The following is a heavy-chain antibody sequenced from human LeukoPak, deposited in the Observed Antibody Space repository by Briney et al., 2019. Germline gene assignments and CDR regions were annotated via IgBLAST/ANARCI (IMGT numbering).Heavy chain of an antibody. J-gene: IGHJ5*02. CDR2: INHSGST. Sequence: SETLSLACAVYGGSFSGYYWSWIRQPPGKGLEWIGEINHSGSTNYNPSLKSRVTISVDTSKNQFSLKLSSVTAADTAVYYCARGGYYGSGNDFRFDPWGQGTLVTVSS. CDR1: GGSFSGYY. CDR3: ARGGYYGSGNDFRFDP. V-gene: IGHV4-34*01. D-gene: IGHD3-10*01.